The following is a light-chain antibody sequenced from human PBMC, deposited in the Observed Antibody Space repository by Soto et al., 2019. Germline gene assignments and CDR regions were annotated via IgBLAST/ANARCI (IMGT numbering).Light chain of an antibody. Sequence: EIVLTQSPATLSLSPGERATLSCRASQRLSSCLAWYQQKPGQAPRLLIYDASNRATGIPARFSGSGSGTDFTLTISSLEPEDFAVYYCQQHSNWPLTFGGGTKVEIK. CDR3: QQHSNWPLT. CDR1: QRLSSC. V-gene: IGKV3-11*01. CDR2: DAS. J-gene: IGKJ4*01.